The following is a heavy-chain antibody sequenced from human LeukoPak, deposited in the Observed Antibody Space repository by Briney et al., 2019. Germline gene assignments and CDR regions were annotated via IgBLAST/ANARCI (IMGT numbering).Heavy chain of an antibody. V-gene: IGHV3-66*01. D-gene: IGHD3-10*01. CDR2: IYSGGST. CDR1: GFTVSSNY. Sequence: GGSLRLSCAASGFTVSSNYMSWVRQAPGRGLEWVSVIYSGGSTYYADSVKGRSTISRDNSKNTLFLQMNSLRAGDTAVYYCARGTVTMVDYWGQGTLVTVSS. J-gene: IGHJ4*02. CDR3: ARGTVTMVDY.